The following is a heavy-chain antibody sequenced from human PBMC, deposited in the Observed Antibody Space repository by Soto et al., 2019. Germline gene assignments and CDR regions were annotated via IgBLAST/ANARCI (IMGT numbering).Heavy chain of an antibody. CDR3: ARDQGGDTAALDF. J-gene: IGHJ4*02. CDR1: GFTFSSYG. D-gene: IGHD5-18*01. V-gene: IGHV3-33*01. Sequence: PGGSLRLSCAASGFTFSSYGMHWVRQAPGKGLEWVAIIWYDGTNKYYADSVKGRFTISRDNFKNTLYLQMNSLRAEDTAVYYCARDQGGDTAALDFWGQGAPVTVSS. CDR2: IWYDGTNK.